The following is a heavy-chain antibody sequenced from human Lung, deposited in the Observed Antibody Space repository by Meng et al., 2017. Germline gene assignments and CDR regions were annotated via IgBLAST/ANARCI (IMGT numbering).Heavy chain of an antibody. Sequence: VELEESGGGLVQPGGSLRLSCAASGFTFSSYWMHWVRQSPGKGLEWISRIVSDGGITTYADSVKGRFTVSRDNAKNTLYLQMNSLGADDTAVYYCARDLAWVLFDYWGQGALVTVSS. V-gene: IGHV3-74*01. CDR1: GFTFSSYW. D-gene: IGHD3-3*01. CDR2: IVSDGGIT. CDR3: ARDLAWVLFDY. J-gene: IGHJ4*02.